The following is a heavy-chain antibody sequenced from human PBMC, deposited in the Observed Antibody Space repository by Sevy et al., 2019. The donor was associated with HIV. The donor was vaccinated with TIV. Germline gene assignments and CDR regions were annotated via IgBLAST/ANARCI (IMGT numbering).Heavy chain of an antibody. J-gene: IGHJ6*02. CDR1: GFTFSSYW. CDR3: ARDIVVVPAALHYYYYGLDV. Sequence: GGSLRLSCAASGFTFSSYWMSWVRQAPGKGLEWVANIKQDGSEKYYVDSVKGRFTISRDNAKNSLYLQMNSLRAEDTAVYYCARDIVVVPAALHYYYYGLDVWGQGTTVTVSS. CDR2: IKQDGSEK. V-gene: IGHV3-7*01. D-gene: IGHD2-2*01.